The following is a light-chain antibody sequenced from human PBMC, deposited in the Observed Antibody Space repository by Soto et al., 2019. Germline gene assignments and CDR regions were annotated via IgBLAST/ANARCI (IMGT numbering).Light chain of an antibody. V-gene: IGKV1-12*01. CDR2: AAP. CDR1: QGISSS. J-gene: IGKJ1*01. CDR3: QQAKNFPWT. Sequence: DIQMAQSPSSVSASVGDRVTITCRASQGISSSLAWYQQRPGKAPKLLIYAAPNLQNEVPSRFSGSGSGTDFTLTISSLQPEDFATYYCQQAKNFPWTFGQGTKVDIK.